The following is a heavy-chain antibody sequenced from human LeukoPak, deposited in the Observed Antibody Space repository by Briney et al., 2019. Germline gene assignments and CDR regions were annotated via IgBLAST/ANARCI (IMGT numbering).Heavy chain of an antibody. CDR2: IYYSGGT. Sequence: PSETLSLTCAVYGGSITGYYWSWIRQPPGKGLEWIGYIYYSGGTNYNPSLKSRVTISVDTSKNQFSLKLSSVTAADTAVYYCARHMDPGYSYGPFDYWGQGTLVTVSS. D-gene: IGHD5-18*01. J-gene: IGHJ4*02. CDR1: GGSITGYY. V-gene: IGHV4-59*08. CDR3: ARHMDPGYSYGPFDY.